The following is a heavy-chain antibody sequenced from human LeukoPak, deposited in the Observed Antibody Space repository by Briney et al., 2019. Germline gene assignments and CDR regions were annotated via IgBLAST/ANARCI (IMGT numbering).Heavy chain of an antibody. Sequence: ASVKVSCKASGYTFTSYGISWVRQAPGQGLEWMGWISIYNGNTDYAQKLRGRVTMTTDTSTSTAYLEQRGLRSDDTAVYYCARITYDFWSGYYMPDDPWGQGTLVTVSS. D-gene: IGHD3-3*01. CDR2: ISIYNGNT. CDR1: GYTFTSYG. J-gene: IGHJ5*02. V-gene: IGHV1-18*01. CDR3: ARITYDFWSGYYMPDDP.